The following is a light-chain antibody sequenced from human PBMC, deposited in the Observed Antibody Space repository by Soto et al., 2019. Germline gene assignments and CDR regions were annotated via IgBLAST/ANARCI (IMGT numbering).Light chain of an antibody. Sequence: DLQMTQSPSSLSASVGDRVTITCRASQGISNDLGWYQQKPGKAPKRLIYAASSLQSGVPSRFSFSGSGTEFTLTISSLQPEDFATYYCLQHNLYPALTFGGGTKVEIK. CDR3: LQHNLYPALT. CDR1: QGISND. V-gene: IGKV1-17*01. J-gene: IGKJ4*01. CDR2: AAS.